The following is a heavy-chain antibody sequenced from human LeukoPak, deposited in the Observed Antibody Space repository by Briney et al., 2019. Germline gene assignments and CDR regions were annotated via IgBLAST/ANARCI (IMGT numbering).Heavy chain of an antibody. CDR2: ISYDGSNK. CDR1: GFTFSSYA. Sequence: GGSLRLSCAASGFTFSSYAMHWVRQAPGKGLEWVAVISYDGSNKYYADSVKGRFTISRDNSKNTLYLQMNSLRAEDTAVYYCAREDYGDRPFDYWGQGTLVTVSS. CDR3: AREDYGDRPFDY. J-gene: IGHJ4*02. D-gene: IGHD4-17*01. V-gene: IGHV3-30-3*01.